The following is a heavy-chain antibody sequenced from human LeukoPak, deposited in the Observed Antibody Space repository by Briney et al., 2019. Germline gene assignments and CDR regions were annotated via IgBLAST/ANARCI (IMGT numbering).Heavy chain of an antibody. CDR3: ARDRGAGNYDY. CDR2: IYYSGST. CDR1: GGSISGTSYY. V-gene: IGHV4-39*07. D-gene: IGHD3-10*01. J-gene: IGHJ4*02. Sequence: SETLSLTCTVSGGSISGTSYYWGWIRQPPGKGLEWIGSIYYSGSTYYNPSLKSRVTISVDTSKNQFSLKLSSVTAADTAVYYCARDRGAGNYDYWGQGTLVTVSS.